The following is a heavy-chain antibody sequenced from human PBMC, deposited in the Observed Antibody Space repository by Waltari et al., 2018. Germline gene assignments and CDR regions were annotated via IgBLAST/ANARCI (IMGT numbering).Heavy chain of an antibody. J-gene: IGHJ4*02. CDR1: GFIVSTNY. CDR3: ARDRDGYTSLDY. CDR2: LYSGGST. V-gene: IGHV3-66*02. Sequence: EVQLVESGGGLVQPGGSLRLSCAASGFIVSTNYMSWVRQAPGKGLEWVSILYSGGSTHYADSVKGRFTISRDNSKNTLYLQMNSLRVEDTAVYYCARDRDGYTSLDYWGQGTLVTVSS. D-gene: IGHD5-12*01.